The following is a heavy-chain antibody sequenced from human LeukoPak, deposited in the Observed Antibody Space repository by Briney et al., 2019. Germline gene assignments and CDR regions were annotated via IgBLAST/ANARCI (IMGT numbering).Heavy chain of an antibody. D-gene: IGHD6-19*01. J-gene: IGHJ5*02. CDR3: ARGSAGIAVS. Sequence: SVKVSRKASGGTFSSYAISWVRQAPGQGLEWMGGILPIFGTANYAQKFQGRVTMTRNTSISTAYMELSSLRSEDTAVYYCARGSAGIAVSWGQGTLVTVSS. CDR1: GGTFSSYA. CDR2: ILPIFGTA. V-gene: IGHV1-69*05.